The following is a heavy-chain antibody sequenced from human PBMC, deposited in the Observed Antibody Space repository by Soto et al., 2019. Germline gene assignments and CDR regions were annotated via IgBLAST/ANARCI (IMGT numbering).Heavy chain of an antibody. CDR1: GGTFSSYT. CDR3: ARDPNDYSYFDY. J-gene: IGHJ4*02. D-gene: IGHD4-17*01. V-gene: IGHV1-69*04. CDR2: IIPILGIA. Sequence: SVKVSCKASGGTFSSYTISWVRQAPGQGLEWMGRIIPILGIANYAQKFQGRVTITADKSTSTAYMELSSLRSEDTAVYYCARDPNDYSYFDYWGQGTLVTVSS.